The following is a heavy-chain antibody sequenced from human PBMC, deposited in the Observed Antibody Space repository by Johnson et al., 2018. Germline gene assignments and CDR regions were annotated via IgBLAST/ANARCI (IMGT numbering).Heavy chain of an antibody. V-gene: IGHV3-9*01. CDR3: AKDYDNSGYAPPE. Sequence: EVQLVESGGGLAQPGRSLRLSCTASGFRFDDYAMHWVRQAPGKGLEGVSGISWNSGSIGYADSVKGRFSISRDSAKNSLYLQMNSLRPEDTALFYCAKDYDNSGYAPPEWGQGTLVIVAS. CDR1: GFRFDDYA. CDR2: ISWNSGSI. D-gene: IGHD3-22*01. J-gene: IGHJ1*01.